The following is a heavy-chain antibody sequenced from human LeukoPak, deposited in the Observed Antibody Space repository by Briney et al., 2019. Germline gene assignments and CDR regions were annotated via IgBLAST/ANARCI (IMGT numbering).Heavy chain of an antibody. V-gene: IGHV1-69*06. J-gene: IGHJ4*02. Sequence: VASVKVSCKASGGTFRKYAISWVRQAPGQGLEWMGGIIPIFGTANYAQKFQGRVTITADKSTGTAYMELSSLRSEDTAVYYCASYNWNKNLFDYWGQGTLVTVSS. D-gene: IGHD1/OR15-1a*01. CDR3: ASYNWNKNLFDY. CDR1: GGTFRKYA. CDR2: IIPIFGTA.